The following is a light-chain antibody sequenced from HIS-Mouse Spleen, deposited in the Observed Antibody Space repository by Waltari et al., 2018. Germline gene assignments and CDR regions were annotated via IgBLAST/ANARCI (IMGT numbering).Light chain of an antibody. CDR3: YSTDSSGNHRV. Sequence: SYELTQPPSVSVSPGQTARITCSGDALPKKYAYWYQQKSGPAPVLVIYEDSKRPSGIPEGFAGSSSGTMATLTISGAQVEDEADYYCYSTDSSGNHRVFGGGTKLTVL. CDR1: ALPKKY. V-gene: IGLV3-10*01. J-gene: IGLJ2*01. CDR2: EDS.